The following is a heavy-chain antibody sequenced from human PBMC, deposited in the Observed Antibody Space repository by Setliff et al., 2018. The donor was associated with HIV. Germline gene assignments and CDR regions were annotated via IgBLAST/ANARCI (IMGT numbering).Heavy chain of an antibody. V-gene: IGHV4-34*01. J-gene: IGHJ4*02. CDR2: INHSGST. CDR3: ARGAGCYGSGSSPPLGY. D-gene: IGHD3-10*01. Sequence: SETLSLTCAVYGGSFSGYYWSWIRQPPGKGLEWIGEINHSGSTNYNPSLKSRVTISVDTSKNQFSLKLNSVTAADTAVYYCARGAGCYGSGSSPPLGYWGQGTLVTVSS. CDR1: GGSFSGYY.